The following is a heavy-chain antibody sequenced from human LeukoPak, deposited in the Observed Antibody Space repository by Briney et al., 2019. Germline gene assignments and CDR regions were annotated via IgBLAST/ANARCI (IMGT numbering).Heavy chain of an antibody. CDR1: GFTFSSYG. CDR2: ISYDGSNK. D-gene: IGHD5-18*01. V-gene: IGHV3-30*03. Sequence: GGSLRFSCAASGFTFSSYGMHWVRQAPGKGPEWVAVISYDGSNKYYADSVKGRFTISRDNSKNTLYLQMNSLRAEDTAVYYCARDGLHTAHFDYWGQGTLVTVSS. CDR3: ARDGLHTAHFDY. J-gene: IGHJ4*02.